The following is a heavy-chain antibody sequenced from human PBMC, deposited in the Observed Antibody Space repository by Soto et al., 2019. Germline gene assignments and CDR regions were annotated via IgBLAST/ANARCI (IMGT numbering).Heavy chain of an antibody. CDR2: IDPSDSYT. Sequence: EVQLVQSGAEVKKPGESLRISCKGSGYSFTSYWISWVRQMPGKGLEWMGRIDPSDSYTNYSPSFQGHVTISADKSISTAYLQWSSLKASDTAMYYCARQGGLQSGSYYQNGVDWGQGTLVTVSS. V-gene: IGHV5-10-1*03. CDR3: ARQGGLQSGSYYQNGVD. CDR1: GYSFTSYW. J-gene: IGHJ4*02. D-gene: IGHD1-26*01.